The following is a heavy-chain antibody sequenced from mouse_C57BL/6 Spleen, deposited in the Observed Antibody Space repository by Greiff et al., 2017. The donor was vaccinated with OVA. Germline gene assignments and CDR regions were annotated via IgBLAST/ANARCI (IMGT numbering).Heavy chain of an antibody. V-gene: IGHV14-3*01. CDR3: ASPSNWDGFDY. J-gene: IGHJ2*01. D-gene: IGHD4-1*01. CDR1: GSNIKNTY. Sequence: EVQGVESVAELVRPGASVKLSCTASGSNIKNTYMHWVKQRPDPGLEWIGRIDPANGNTKYAPKFQGQATITADTSSHTAYLQLSSLTSEDTAIYYCASPSNWDGFDYWGQGTTLTVSS. CDR2: IDPANGNT.